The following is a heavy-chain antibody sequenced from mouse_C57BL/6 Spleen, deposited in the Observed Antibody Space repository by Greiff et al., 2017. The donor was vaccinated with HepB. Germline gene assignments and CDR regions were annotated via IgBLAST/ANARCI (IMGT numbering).Heavy chain of an antibody. Sequence: EVQLQQSGPELVKPGASVKISCKASGYTFTDYYMNWVKQSHGKSLEWIGDINPNNGGTSYNQKFKGKATLTVDKSSSTAYMELRSLTSEDSAVYYCAGSTMITEAVDYWGQGTTLTVSS. CDR1: GYTFTDYY. J-gene: IGHJ2*01. V-gene: IGHV1-26*01. CDR2: INPNNGGT. CDR3: AGSTMITEAVDY. D-gene: IGHD2-4*01.